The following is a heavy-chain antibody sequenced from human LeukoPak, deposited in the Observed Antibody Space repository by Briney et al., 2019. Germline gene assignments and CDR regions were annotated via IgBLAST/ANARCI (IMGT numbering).Heavy chain of an antibody. CDR2: IYTSGST. V-gene: IGHV4-61*02. CDR1: GGSISSGSYY. Sequence: PSQTLYLTCNVSGGSISSGSYYWSWIRQPAGKGLEWIGRIYTSGSTNYNPSLKSRVTISVDTSKNQFSLKLSSVTAADTAVYYCARGGSSDYYYYMDVWGKGTTVTISS. CDR3: ARGGSSDYYYYMDV. J-gene: IGHJ6*03. D-gene: IGHD2-15*01.